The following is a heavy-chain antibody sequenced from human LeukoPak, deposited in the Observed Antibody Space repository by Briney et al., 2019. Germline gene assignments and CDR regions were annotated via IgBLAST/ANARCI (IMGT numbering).Heavy chain of an antibody. D-gene: IGHD3-22*01. Sequence: PGGSLRLSCAASGFTVSSNYMSWVRQAPGKGLEWVSVIYSGGSTYYADSVKGRFTISRDNSKNTLHLQMNSLRAEDTAVYYCARDLSHDSSGYSDYWGQGTLVTVSS. CDR3: ARDLSHDSSGYSDY. CDR1: GFTVSSNY. J-gene: IGHJ4*02. CDR2: IYSGGST. V-gene: IGHV3-53*01.